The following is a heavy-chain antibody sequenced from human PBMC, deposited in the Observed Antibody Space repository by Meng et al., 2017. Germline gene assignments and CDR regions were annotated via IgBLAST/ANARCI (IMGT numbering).Heavy chain of an antibody. J-gene: IGHJ4*02. CDR2: ISFDGSNK. D-gene: IGHD6-19*01. V-gene: IGHV3-30*01. CDR1: GFTFSTYA. Sequence: VQLVESGGGLVQPGGSLRLSCAASGFTFSTYAMHWVRQAPGKGLEWVAVISFDGSNKYYADSVKGRFTISRDNSKNTLYLQMNSLRAEDTAVYYCARVQQWLAYDYWGQGTLVTVSS. CDR3: ARVQQWLAYDY.